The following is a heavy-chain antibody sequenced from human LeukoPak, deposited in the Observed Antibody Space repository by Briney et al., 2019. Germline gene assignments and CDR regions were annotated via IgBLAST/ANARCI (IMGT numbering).Heavy chain of an antibody. CDR3: ARLGIAAAGTWFDP. D-gene: IGHD6-13*01. Sequence: SETLSLTCTVSGSSISSYYWSWIRQPPGKGLEWIGYIYYSGSTNYNPSLKSRVTISVDTSKNQFSLKLSSVTAADTAVYYCARLGIAAAGTWFDPWGQGTLVTVSS. J-gene: IGHJ5*02. CDR1: GSSISSYY. V-gene: IGHV4-59*01. CDR2: IYYSGST.